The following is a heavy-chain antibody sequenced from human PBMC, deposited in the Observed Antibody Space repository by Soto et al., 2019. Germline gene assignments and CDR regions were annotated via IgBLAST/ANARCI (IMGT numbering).Heavy chain of an antibody. CDR3: AKEERQWVVGGENNWFDP. Sequence: PGGSLRLSCAASGFTFSSYAMSWVRQAPGKGLEWVSAISGSGGSTYYADSVRGRFTISRDNSKNTLYLQMNSLRAEDTAVYYCAKEERQWVVGGENNWFDPWGQGTLVTVSS. CDR2: ISGSGGST. V-gene: IGHV3-23*01. J-gene: IGHJ5*02. D-gene: IGHD6-19*01. CDR1: GFTFSSYA.